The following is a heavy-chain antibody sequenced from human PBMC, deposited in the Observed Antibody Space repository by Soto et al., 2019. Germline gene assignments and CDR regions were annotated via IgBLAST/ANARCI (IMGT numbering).Heavy chain of an antibody. V-gene: IGHV3-30-3*01. J-gene: IGHJ4*02. D-gene: IGHD6-13*01. CDR3: AREPTEQQLVPQFDY. CDR1: GFTFSSYA. CDR2: ISYDGSNK. Sequence: QVQLVESGGGVVQPGRSLRLSCAASGFTFSSYAMHWVRQAPGKGLEWVAVISYDGSNKYYADSVKGRFTISRDNSKNTLYLQMNSLRAEDTAVYYCAREPTEQQLVPQFDYWGQGTLVTVSS.